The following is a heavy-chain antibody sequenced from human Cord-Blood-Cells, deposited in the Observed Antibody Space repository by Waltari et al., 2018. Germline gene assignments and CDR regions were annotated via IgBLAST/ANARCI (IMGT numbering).Heavy chain of an antibody. Sequence: QLQLQESGPGLVKPSETLSLTCTVSGGSISSSSYYWGWIRQPPGEGLEWIGSIYYSGSTYYNPSLKSRVTISVDTSKNQFSLKLSSVTAADTAVYYCARRAGYCSSTSCYGYYYYYYMDVWGKGTTVTVSS. CDR1: GGSISSSSYY. J-gene: IGHJ6*03. V-gene: IGHV4-39*01. CDR3: ARRAGYCSSTSCYGYYYYYYMDV. D-gene: IGHD2-2*01. CDR2: IYYSGST.